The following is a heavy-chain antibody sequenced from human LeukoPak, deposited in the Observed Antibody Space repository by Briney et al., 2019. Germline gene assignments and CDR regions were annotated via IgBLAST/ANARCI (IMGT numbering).Heavy chain of an antibody. CDR2: ISSSSSYI. V-gene: IGHV3-21*01. Sequence: GGSLRLSCAASGFTFSSYGMPWVRQAPGKGLEWVSSISSSSSYIYYADSVKGRFTISRDNAKNSLYLQMNSLRAEDTAVYYCARAYHDYVWGSYRYAFDIWGQGTMVTFSS. CDR3: ARAYHDYVWGSYRYAFDI. J-gene: IGHJ3*02. D-gene: IGHD3-16*02. CDR1: GFTFSSYG.